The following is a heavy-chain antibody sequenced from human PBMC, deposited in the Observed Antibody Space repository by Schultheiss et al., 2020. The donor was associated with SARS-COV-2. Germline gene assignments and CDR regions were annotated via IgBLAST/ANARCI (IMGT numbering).Heavy chain of an antibody. V-gene: IGHV4-61*01. Sequence: GSLRLSCTVSGGSISSGSYYWSWIRQPPGKGLEWIGYFYYSGTTDYNPTLESRVTISVDTSKNQFSLKLSSVTAADTAVYYCARGYYTLLNDYWGQGTLVTVSS. CDR1: GGSISSGSYY. CDR3: ARGYYTLLNDY. J-gene: IGHJ4*02. CDR2: FYYSGTT. D-gene: IGHD3-3*01.